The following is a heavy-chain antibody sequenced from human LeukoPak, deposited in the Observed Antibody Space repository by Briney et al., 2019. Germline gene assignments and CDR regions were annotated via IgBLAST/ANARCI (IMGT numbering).Heavy chain of an antibody. CDR2: INHSGST. D-gene: IGHD1-26*01. CDR1: GGSFSGYY. J-gene: IGHJ3*02. V-gene: IGHV4-34*01. CDR3: ARESGNYYVSAFDI. Sequence: PSETLSLTCAVYGGSFSGYYWSWIRQPPGKGLEWIGEINHSGSTNYNPSLKSRVTISVDTSKSQFSLKLSSVTAADTAVYYCARESGNYYVSAFDIWGQGTMVTVSS.